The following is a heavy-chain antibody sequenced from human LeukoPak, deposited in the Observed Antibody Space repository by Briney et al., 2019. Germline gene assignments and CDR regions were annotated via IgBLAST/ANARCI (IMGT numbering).Heavy chain of an antibody. CDR3: ARLPVRGYSGSDN. CDR2: IYPGDSDT. J-gene: IGHJ4*02. D-gene: IGHD5-12*01. CDR1: GYSFSSYW. Sequence: GESLKISCKGSGYSFSSYWIGWARQMPGKGLEWMGIIYPGDSDTRYSPSFQGQVSISADKSISTAYLQWSSLKASDTAMYYCARLPVRGYSGSDNWGQGTLVTVSS. V-gene: IGHV5-51*01.